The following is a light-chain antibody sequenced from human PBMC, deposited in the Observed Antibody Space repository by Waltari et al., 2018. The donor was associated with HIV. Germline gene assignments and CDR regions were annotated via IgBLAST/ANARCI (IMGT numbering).Light chain of an antibody. CDR3: AAWDDSLSAWV. Sequence: QSVLTQPPSASGTPGQRVTISCSGRSSNIGSHYVYWYRQLPGTTPKLLIYRNNQRPSGVPDRFSGSKSGTSASLAISGLRSEDEADYYCAAWDDSLSAWVFGGGTKLTVL. J-gene: IGLJ3*02. V-gene: IGLV1-47*01. CDR2: RNN. CDR1: SSNIGSHY.